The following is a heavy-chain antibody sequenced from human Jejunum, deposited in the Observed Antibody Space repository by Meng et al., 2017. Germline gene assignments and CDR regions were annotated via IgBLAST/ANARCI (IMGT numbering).Heavy chain of an antibody. Sequence: GSLKISCAASGFTFSSYAMSWVRQAPGKGLEWVSGISGSSDRTYYADSVKGRFTVSRDISKNTLYLQMNSLRAEDTALYYCAKDRIAARPYFFDSWGQGTLVTVAS. J-gene: IGHJ5*01. CDR1: GFTFSSYA. CDR2: ISGSSDRT. D-gene: IGHD6-6*01. CDR3: AKDRIAARPYFFDS. V-gene: IGHV3-23*01.